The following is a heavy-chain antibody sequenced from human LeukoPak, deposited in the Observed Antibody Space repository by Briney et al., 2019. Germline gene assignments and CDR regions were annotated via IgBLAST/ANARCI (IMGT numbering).Heavy chain of an antibody. J-gene: IGHJ4*02. Sequence: SVKVSCTASGYTFTSYGISWVRQAPGQGLEWMGEITPIFGAANYAQTFQGRVTITADESTSTVFMELSSLRSDDTAFYYCARNSRVASTSGLNYWGQGTLVTVSS. CDR3: ARNSRVASTSGLNY. CDR2: ITPIFGAA. CDR1: GYTFTSYG. D-gene: IGHD4-23*01. V-gene: IGHV1-69*13.